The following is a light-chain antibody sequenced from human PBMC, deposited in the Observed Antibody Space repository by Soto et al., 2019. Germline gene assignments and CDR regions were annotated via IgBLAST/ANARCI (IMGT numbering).Light chain of an antibody. Sequence: QSVLTQPPSVSGAPGQSVTISCTGTSSDVGRYDRVSWYQQSPGTAPKLIIYEVTNRPSGVPDRFSGSKSGNTASLTISGLQAEDEADFYCSSYASSSRYICGTGTKVTV. V-gene: IGLV2-18*02. CDR3: SSYASSSRYI. CDR2: EVT. J-gene: IGLJ1*01. CDR1: SSDVGRYDR.